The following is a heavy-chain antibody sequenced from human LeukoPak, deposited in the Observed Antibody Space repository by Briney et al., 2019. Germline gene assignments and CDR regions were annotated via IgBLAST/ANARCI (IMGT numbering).Heavy chain of an antibody. V-gene: IGHV4-59*08. CDR3: ARVDYWFDP. CDR1: GGSISSYY. J-gene: IGHJ5*02. CDR2: IYYSGST. D-gene: IGHD3-9*01. Sequence: SETLSLTCTVSGGSISSYYWSWIRQPPGKGLKWIGYIYYSGSTNYNPSLKSRVTISVDTSKNQFSLKLSSVTAADTAVYYCARVDYWFDPWGQGTLVTVSS.